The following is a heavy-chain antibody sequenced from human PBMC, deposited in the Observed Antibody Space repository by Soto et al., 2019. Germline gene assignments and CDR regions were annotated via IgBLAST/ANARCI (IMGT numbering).Heavy chain of an antibody. V-gene: IGHV3-23*01. CDR2: LSSDGDT. D-gene: IGHD3-3*02. J-gene: IGHJ4*02. CDR1: GFPFINYA. Sequence: ELQLLESGGGLVQPGGSLRLSCTASGFPFINYAMTWVRQAPGKGLEWVSTLSSDGDTYYADSVKSGFTVYRDNSKSTLYLHMNSLRGDNTAVYFCAKDRGFLSIFGAVHLDFWGRGTLVTVSS. CDR3: AKDRGFLSIFGAVHLDF.